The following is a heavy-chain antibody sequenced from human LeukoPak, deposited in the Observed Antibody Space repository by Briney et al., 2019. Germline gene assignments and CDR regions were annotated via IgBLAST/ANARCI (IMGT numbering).Heavy chain of an antibody. CDR2: INHSGST. D-gene: IGHD3-16*02. J-gene: IGHJ4*02. Sequence: LRLSCAASGFTFSSYAMSWLRQPPGKGLEWIGEINHSGSTNYNPSLKSRVTISVDTSKNQFSLKLSSVTAADTAVYYCARERIMITFGGVIVIGAVDYWGQGTLVTVSS. CDR1: GFTFSSYA. V-gene: IGHV4-34*01. CDR3: ARERIMITFGGVIVIGAVDY.